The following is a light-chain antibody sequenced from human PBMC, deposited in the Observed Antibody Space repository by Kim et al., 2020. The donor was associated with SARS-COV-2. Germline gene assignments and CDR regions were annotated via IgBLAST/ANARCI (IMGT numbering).Light chain of an antibody. J-gene: IGLJ3*02. Sequence: ALGQTAAIKSEVYTPRSYYATWLRQKSGQAPLLVIYGDKNRPAGIPDRFSGSGSGNTASLTITGAQAEDEADYFCNSRDSSGNHVLFGGGTKVTVL. CDR3: NSRDSSGNHVL. V-gene: IGLV3-19*01. CDR1: TPRSYY. CDR2: GDK.